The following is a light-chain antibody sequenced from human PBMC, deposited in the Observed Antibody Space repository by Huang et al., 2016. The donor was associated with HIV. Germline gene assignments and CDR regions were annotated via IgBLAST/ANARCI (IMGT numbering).Light chain of an antibody. V-gene: IGKV1-5*03. Sequence: DVQMTQSPSTLSAYVGDRITITCRASQSINNYLAWYQQKAGKAPDLLIYKASTLDSGGPSRFSGSGSGTTFTLTISNLQPDDFATYYCQQYDSYWTFGQGTKVE. CDR2: KAS. CDR1: QSINNY. J-gene: IGKJ1*01. CDR3: QQYDSYWT.